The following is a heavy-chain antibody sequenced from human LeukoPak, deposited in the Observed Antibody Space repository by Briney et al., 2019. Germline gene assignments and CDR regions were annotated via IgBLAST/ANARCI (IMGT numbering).Heavy chain of an antibody. CDR1: GFTFSSYA. Sequence: QPGRSLRLSCAASGFTFSSYAMPWVRQAPGKGLEGVAVISYEGNNKYYADSVKVRFTISRDNSKNTLYLQMNSLRAEDTAVYYCARFSKPGDGDYLYYFDYWGQGTLVTVSS. J-gene: IGHJ4*02. CDR2: ISYEGNNK. D-gene: IGHD4-17*01. CDR3: ARFSKPGDGDYLYYFDY. V-gene: IGHV3-30*04.